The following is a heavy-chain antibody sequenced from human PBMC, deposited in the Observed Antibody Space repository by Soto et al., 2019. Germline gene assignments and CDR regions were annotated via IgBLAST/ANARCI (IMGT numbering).Heavy chain of an antibody. CDR3: ARDLLYGSGTIFDL. V-gene: IGHV3-49*03. J-gene: IGHJ4*02. D-gene: IGHD3-10*01. CDR2: IRSKPYGETT. Sequence: GGSLRLSCIGSGFSFDDYAISWFRQAPGKGLEWVAFIRSKPYGETTEYAASVKGRFFISRDDSKSIAYLQMNSLKADDTAVYFCARDLLYGSGTIFDLWGQGT. CDR1: GFSFDDYA.